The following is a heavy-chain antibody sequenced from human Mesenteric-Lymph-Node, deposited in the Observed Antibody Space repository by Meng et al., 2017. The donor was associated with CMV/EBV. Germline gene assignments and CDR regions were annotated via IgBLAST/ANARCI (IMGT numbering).Heavy chain of an antibody. CDR3: ARVRDFYESSGYIDS. D-gene: IGHD3-22*01. Sequence: SETLSLTCIVSGASVSTASYYWTWIRQPPGKALEWMGYIYYSGNTRDNPSLKTRVTMSVDTSKNRFSLSLTSVTAADTGLYYCARVRDFYESSGYIDSWGQGIQVTVSS. J-gene: IGHJ4*02. CDR1: GASVSTASYY. CDR2: IYYSGNT. V-gene: IGHV4-61*01.